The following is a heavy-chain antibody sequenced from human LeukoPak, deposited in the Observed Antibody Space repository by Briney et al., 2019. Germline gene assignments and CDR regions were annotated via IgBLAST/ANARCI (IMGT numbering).Heavy chain of an antibody. V-gene: IGHV3-30*18. D-gene: IGHD6-19*01. CDR2: ISYDGSNK. CDR3: AKGSSGWYEGGFDY. Sequence: PGRSLRHSCAASGFTFSSYGMHWVRQAPGKGLEWVAVISYDGSNKYYADSVKGRFTISRDNSKNTLYLQMNSLRAEDTAVYYCAKGSSGWYEGGFDYWGQGTLVTVSS. J-gene: IGHJ4*02. CDR1: GFTFSSYG.